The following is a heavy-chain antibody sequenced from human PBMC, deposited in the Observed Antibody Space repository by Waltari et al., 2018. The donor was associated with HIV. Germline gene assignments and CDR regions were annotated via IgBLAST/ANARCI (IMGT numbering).Heavy chain of an antibody. D-gene: IGHD3-3*01. CDR2: IYYSGST. J-gene: IGHJ5*02. CDR3: ARLGLSSAHYDFWSGYFRANWFDP. V-gene: IGHV4-39*01. CDR1: GGSISSSSYY. Sequence: QLQLQESGPGLVKPSETLSLTCTVSGGSISSSSYYWGWIRQPPGKGREWVGSIYYSGSTYYNPSLKSRVTISVDTSKNQFSLKLSSVTAADTAVYYCARLGLSSAHYDFWSGYFRANWFDPWGQGTLVTVSS.